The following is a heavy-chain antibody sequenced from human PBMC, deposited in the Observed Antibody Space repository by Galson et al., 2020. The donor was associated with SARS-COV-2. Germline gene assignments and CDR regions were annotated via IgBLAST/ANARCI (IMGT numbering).Heavy chain of an antibody. V-gene: IGHV4-4*07. J-gene: IGHJ5*02. D-gene: IGHD6-19*01. Sequence: SETLSLTCTVSGGSISSYYWSWIRQPAGKGLEWIGRIYTSGSTNYNPSLKSRVTMSVDTSKNQFSLKLSSVTAADTAVYYCARDPRATVAGIRGWWFDPWGQGTLVTVSS. CDR1: GGSISSYY. CDR3: ARDPRATVAGIRGWWFDP. CDR2: IYTSGST.